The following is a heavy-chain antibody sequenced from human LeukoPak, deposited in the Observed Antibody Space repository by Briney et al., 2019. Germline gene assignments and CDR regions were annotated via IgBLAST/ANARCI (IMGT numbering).Heavy chain of an antibody. CDR2: ISGSGGST. CDR1: GFTFSSNA. J-gene: IGHJ4*02. Sequence: GGSLRLSCAASGFTFSSNAMSWVRQAPGKGLEWVSAISGSGGSTYYADSVKGRFTISRDNSKSTLNLQMNSLRVEDTAVYYCAKWNGGNSLLDFDYWGQGTLVTVSS. V-gene: IGHV3-23*01. D-gene: IGHD4-23*01. CDR3: AKWNGGNSLLDFDY.